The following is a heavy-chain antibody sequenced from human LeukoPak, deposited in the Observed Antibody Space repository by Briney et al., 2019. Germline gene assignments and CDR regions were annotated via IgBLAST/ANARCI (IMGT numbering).Heavy chain of an antibody. CDR2: IYTSGST. V-gene: IGHV4-4*07. CDR1: GASISSYY. Sequence: PSETLSLTCTVSGASISSYYWSWIRQPAGKGLEWIGRIYTSGSTNYNPSLKSRVTMSVDTSKNQFSLKLSSVTAADTAVYYCARGRGAGLLWFGELSHWGQGTLVTVSS. CDR3: ARGRGAGLLWFGELSH. D-gene: IGHD3-10*01. J-gene: IGHJ4*02.